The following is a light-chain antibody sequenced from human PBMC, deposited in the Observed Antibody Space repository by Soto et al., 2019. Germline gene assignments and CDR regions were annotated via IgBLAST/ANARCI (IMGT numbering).Light chain of an antibody. V-gene: IGKV3-20*01. CDR2: GAS. J-gene: IGKJ2*02. Sequence: EIVLTQSPGTLSLSPGERATLSCRASQSVSSSYLAWYQQKPGQAPRLLIYGASSRATGIPDRFSGSGSGTDFTLTISRLEPEDFAVYYCQQYGGSPGCTFGQGTMLEIK. CDR3: QQYGGSPGCT. CDR1: QSVSSSY.